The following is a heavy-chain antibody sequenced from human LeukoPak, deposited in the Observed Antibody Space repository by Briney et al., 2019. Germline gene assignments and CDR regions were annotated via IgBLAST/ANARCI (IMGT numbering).Heavy chain of an antibody. D-gene: IGHD3-16*01. V-gene: IGHV3-72*01. J-gene: IGHJ4*02. CDR1: GFTLSDHY. Sequence: GRSVRLSCAASGFTLSDHYMEWVRQAPGKGLEWVGRTRNKANSYTTQYAASVKGSFTISRDDSKNSLYLQMNSLKTEDTAVYYCARDTFGLDYWGQGTLVTVSS. CDR2: TRNKANSYTT. CDR3: ARDTFGLDY.